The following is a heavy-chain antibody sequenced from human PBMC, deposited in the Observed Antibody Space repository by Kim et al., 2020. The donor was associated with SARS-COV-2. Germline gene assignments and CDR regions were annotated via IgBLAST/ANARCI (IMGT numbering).Heavy chain of an antibody. CDR2: IYYSGST. CDR1: GGSISSGGYY. CDR3: ARRRKVVAAILDDGMDV. V-gene: IGHV4-31*03. Sequence: SETLSLTCTVSGGSISSGGYYWSWIRQHPGKGLEWIGYIYYSGSTYYNPSLKSRVTISVDTSKNQFSLKLSSVTAADTAVYYCARRRKVVAAILDDGMDVWGQGTTVTFSS. J-gene: IGHJ6*02. D-gene: IGHD2-15*01.